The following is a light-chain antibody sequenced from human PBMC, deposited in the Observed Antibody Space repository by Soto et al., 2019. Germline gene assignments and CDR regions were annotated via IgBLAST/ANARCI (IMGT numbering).Light chain of an antibody. Sequence: QLVLTQSSSASASLGSSVKVTCTLSSGHSSYIIAWHQQQPGKAPRYLMKLERSGSYNKGSGVPDRFSGSTSGADRYLTISNLQSEDEADYYCETWDSNSWVFGGGTQLTVL. CDR1: SGHSSYI. CDR2: LERSGSY. J-gene: IGLJ3*02. V-gene: IGLV4-60*03. CDR3: ETWDSNSWV.